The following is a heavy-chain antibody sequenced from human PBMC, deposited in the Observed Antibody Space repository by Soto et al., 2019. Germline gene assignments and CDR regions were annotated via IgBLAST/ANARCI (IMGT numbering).Heavy chain of an antibody. Sequence: PGGSLRLSCAASGFGFGNAWMSWVRQAPGKGLEWVGRIKTKSDGGTTDYAAPVKGRFTISRDDSKNTLYLQMNSLKSEDTAVYYCTTDRPVMSMVVSAGLRHSNWFDPWGQGTLVTVSS. CDR2: IKTKSDGGTT. CDR3: TTDRPVMSMVVSAGLRHSNWFDP. V-gene: IGHV3-15*01. CDR1: GFGFGNAW. J-gene: IGHJ5*02. D-gene: IGHD2-15*01.